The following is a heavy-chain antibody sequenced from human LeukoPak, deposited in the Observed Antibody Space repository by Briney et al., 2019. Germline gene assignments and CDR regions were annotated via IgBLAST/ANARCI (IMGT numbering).Heavy chain of an antibody. CDR3: ATDPRYSGSSGAFDI. V-gene: IGHV1-24*01. CDR1: GYTLTELS. D-gene: IGHD1-26*01. J-gene: IGHJ3*02. CDR2: FDPEDGET. Sequence: ASVKVSCKASGYTLTELSMHWVRQAPGKGLEWMGGFDPEDGETIYAQKFQGRVTMTEDTSTDTAYMELSSLRSEDTAVYYCATDPRYSGSSGAFDIWGQGTMVTVSS.